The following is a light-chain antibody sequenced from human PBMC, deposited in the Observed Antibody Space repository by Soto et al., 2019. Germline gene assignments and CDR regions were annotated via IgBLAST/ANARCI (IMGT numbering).Light chain of an antibody. V-gene: IGKV1-5*01. Sequence: DIQMAQSPSTLSASVGDRVTITCRASQSISSWLAWYQQKPGEAPKLLIYDASSLESGVPSRFSGSGSGTEFTLTISSLQPDDSATYYCQPYNSYSRTFGQGTKV. CDR1: QSISSW. CDR3: QPYNSYSRT. CDR2: DAS. J-gene: IGKJ1*01.